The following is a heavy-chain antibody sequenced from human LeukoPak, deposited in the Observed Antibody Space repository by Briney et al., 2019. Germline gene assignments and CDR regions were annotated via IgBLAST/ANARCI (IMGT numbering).Heavy chain of an antibody. CDR2: ISHDGNTG. J-gene: IGHJ4*02. V-gene: IGHV3-30-3*01. D-gene: IGHD3-16*01. Sequence: GGSLRLSCAASKFMFSAYNMHWVRQVPGKGVEWLAIISHDGNTGHYADSVKGRFTISRDNSKDTVDLQMNSLSADDTAVYYCARDFNWAFDYWGQGTLVTVSS. CDR1: KFMFSAYN. CDR3: ARDFNWAFDY.